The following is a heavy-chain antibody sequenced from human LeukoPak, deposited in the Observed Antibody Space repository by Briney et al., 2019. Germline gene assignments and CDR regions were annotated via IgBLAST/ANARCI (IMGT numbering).Heavy chain of an antibody. CDR2: IYNSGST. CDR1: GGSISIYY. V-gene: IGHV4-59*01. CDR3: ARGSQGYYYYMDV. Sequence: PSETLSLTCTVSGGSISIYYWSWIRQPPGKGLEWIGYIYNSGSTNYNPSLKSRVTISVDTSKNQFSLKLSSVTAADTAVYYCARGSQGYYYYMDVWGKGTTVTVSS. D-gene: IGHD6-19*01. J-gene: IGHJ6*03.